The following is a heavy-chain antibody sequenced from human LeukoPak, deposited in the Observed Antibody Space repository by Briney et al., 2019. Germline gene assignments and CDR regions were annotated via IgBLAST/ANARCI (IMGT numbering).Heavy chain of an antibody. J-gene: IGHJ3*02. CDR1: XXTFXSXX. V-gene: IGHV3-33*01. D-gene: IGHD6-13*01. CDR3: ARAQPTSSWTAFDI. Sequence: PGGSLRLSCAASXXTFXSXXXXXVXXAPXXXXXWXAVIWXDGSNRYYADSVKGRFTISRDNSKNTLYLQMNNLRAEDTADYYXARAQPTSSWTAFDIWGQGTMVTVSS. CDR2: IWXDGSNR.